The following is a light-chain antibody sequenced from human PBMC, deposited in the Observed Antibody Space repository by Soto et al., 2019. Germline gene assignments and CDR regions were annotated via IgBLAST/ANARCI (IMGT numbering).Light chain of an antibody. CDR3: MQALQTPWT. CDR1: QSLLHSNGYNY. CDR2: WGS. J-gene: IGKJ1*01. Sequence: DTVMTQSPLSLPVTPGEPASISCRSGQSLLHSNGYNYLDWYLEKPGQSPQLLIYWGSNRASRVPDRFSCSGSGTDFTLKISRVEAEDVGVYYCMQALQTPWTFGQGTKVDIK. V-gene: IGKV2-28*01.